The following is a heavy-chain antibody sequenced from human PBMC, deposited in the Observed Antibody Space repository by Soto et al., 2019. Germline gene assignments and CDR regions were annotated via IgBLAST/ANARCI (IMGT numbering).Heavy chain of an antibody. CDR2: FSYSGTT. D-gene: IGHD2-21*01. J-gene: IGHJ6*02. CDR1: GDSISSYY. Sequence: QVQLQESGPGLVKPSETLSLTCSVSGDSISSYYWNWIRQPPGKGLEWIGYFSYSGTTNYNPSLKSRVTISADTSKNQFFLKLSSVTAADTAVYYCGRHLFSDVWGHGTTVTVSS. CDR3: GRHLFSDV. V-gene: IGHV4-59*08.